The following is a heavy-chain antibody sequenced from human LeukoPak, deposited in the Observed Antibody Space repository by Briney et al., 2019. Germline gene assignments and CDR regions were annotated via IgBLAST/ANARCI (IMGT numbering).Heavy chain of an antibody. CDR3: AKDPGSQYDFWSGYPY. D-gene: IGHD3/OR15-3a*01. CDR1: GFTFSSYW. CDR2: ISYDGSNK. Sequence: GGSLRLSCAASGFTFSSYWMSWVRQAPGKGLEWVAVISYDGSNKYYADSVKGRFTISRDNSKNTLYLQMNSLRAEDTAVYYCAKDPGSQYDFWSGYPYWGQGTLVTVSS. J-gene: IGHJ4*02. V-gene: IGHV3-30*18.